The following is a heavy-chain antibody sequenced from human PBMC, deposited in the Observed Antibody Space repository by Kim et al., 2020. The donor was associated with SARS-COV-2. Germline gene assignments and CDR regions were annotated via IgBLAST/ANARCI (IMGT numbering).Heavy chain of an antibody. CDR3: AKELRMTTQTSGGVFFDY. V-gene: IGHV3-23*01. CDR2: ISGGGGST. CDR1: GFTFTTYA. J-gene: IGHJ4*02. Sequence: GGSLRLSCVASGFTFTTYAMNWVRQAPGKGLEWVSGISGGGGSTYYADSVKGRFTISRDSSKKTLYLQMNSLRAEDTAVYYCAKELRMTTQTSGGVFFDYWGQGTLVTVSS. D-gene: IGHD4-17*01.